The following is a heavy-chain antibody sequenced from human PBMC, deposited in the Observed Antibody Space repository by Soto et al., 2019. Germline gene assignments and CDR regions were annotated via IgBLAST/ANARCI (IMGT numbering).Heavy chain of an antibody. CDR1: GGSFSGYY. CDR3: ARGGNYGDSHTYY. J-gene: IGHJ4*02. V-gene: IGHV4-34*01. D-gene: IGHD4-17*01. CDR2: INHSGST. Sequence: SETLSLTCAVYGGSFSGYYWSWIRQPPGKGLEWIGEINHSGSTNYNPSLKSRVTISVDTSKNQFSLKLSSVTAADTAVYYCARGGNYGDSHTYYWGQGTRVTVSS.